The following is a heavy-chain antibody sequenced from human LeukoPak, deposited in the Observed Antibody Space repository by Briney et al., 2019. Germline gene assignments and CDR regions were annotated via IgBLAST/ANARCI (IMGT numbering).Heavy chain of an antibody. CDR2: ISSSGGNT. Sequence: NPGGSLRLSCAASEFTFSSYSMNWVRQAPGKGLEWVSSISSSGGNTCYADSLRGRFTISRDNAKNSLYLQMNSLRDEGTAVYYCARGGYHPYALDIWGQGTMVTVSS. CDR3: ARGGYHPYALDI. J-gene: IGHJ3*02. V-gene: IGHV3-21*01. D-gene: IGHD3-22*01. CDR1: EFTFSSYS.